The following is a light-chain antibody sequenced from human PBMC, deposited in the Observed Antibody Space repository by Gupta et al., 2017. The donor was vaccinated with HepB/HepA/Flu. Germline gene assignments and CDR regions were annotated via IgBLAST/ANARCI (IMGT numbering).Light chain of an antibody. J-gene: IGKJ5*01. CDR2: DTS. CDR3: QQRRSWPST. V-gene: IGKV3-11*01. Sequence: EIVLTQSPATLSLSPGERGTLSCKASQYVDIYLAWYQQIPGQPPRLLIYDTSNRATGTPARFSGSGSGTDFTLTIASLEPEDFAIYYCQQRRSWPSTFGQGTRLEIK. CDR1: QYVDIY.